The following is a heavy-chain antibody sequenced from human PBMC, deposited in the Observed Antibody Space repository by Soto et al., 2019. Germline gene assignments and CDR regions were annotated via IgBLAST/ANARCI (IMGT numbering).Heavy chain of an antibody. D-gene: IGHD3-10*01. J-gene: IGHJ6*02. CDR1: GDSISGSHW. CDR2: THHFRGT. Sequence: PSETLSLTCAVSGDSISGSHWWSWVRRPPGKGLEFIGETHHFRGTNYNPSLRGRVTLSLDTSKKQISLILSSVTAADTAVYYCARGDPLLWFGEKVYYGMDVWGQGTTVTVSS. V-gene: IGHV4-4*02. CDR3: ARGDPLLWFGEKVYYGMDV.